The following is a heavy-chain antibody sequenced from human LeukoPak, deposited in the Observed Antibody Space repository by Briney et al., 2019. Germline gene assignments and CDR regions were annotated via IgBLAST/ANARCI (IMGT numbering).Heavy chain of an antibody. V-gene: IGHV3-53*01. D-gene: IGHD3-22*01. CDR1: GFSVSKKY. CDR2: IYSGGST. Sequence: GGSLRLSCAASGFSVSKKYLSWVRQAPGKGLEWVSVIYSGGSTFYADSVKGRFTISRDNSKNTLCLQMNSLRAEDTAVYYCTRDSDSSGKPLWGQGTLITVSS. J-gene: IGHJ4*02. CDR3: TRDSDSSGKPL.